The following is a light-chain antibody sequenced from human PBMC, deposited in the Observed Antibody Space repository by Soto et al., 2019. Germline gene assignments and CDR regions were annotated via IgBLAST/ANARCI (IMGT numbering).Light chain of an antibody. V-gene: IGLV2-14*01. CDR1: SSDVGGYNY. Sequence: QSALTQPASVSGSPGQSITISCTGTSSDVGGYNYVSWYQQHPGKAPKLMIYDVSNRPSGVSSRFSGSKSGNTASLTISGLQAEDEADYYCSSYTSSSTSAYVFGTGTKLTVL. J-gene: IGLJ1*01. CDR2: DVS. CDR3: SSYTSSSTSAYV.